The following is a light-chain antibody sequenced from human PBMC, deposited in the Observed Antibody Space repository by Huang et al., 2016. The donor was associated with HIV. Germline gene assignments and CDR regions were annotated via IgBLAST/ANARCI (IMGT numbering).Light chain of an antibody. Sequence: DIVMTQTPLSLSVLPGQPASISCKSSQGLLYHEKIYLYWYLQKPGHSPQLLIYELSNRFSGVPDRFSGSGSPTDFTLKISRVETEDVGVYYCMQGKQLPYTFGQGTRLEIK. V-gene: IGKV2-29*02. CDR3: MQGKQLPYT. J-gene: IGKJ2*01. CDR1: QGLLYHEKIY. CDR2: ELS.